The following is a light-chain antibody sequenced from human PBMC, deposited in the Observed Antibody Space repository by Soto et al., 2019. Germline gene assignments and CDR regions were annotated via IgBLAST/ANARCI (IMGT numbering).Light chain of an antibody. CDR2: DVS. CDR1: SSDVGGYNF. Sequence: QSVLTQPASVSGSPGQSITIPCTGTSSDVGGYNFVTWFQKHPGKAPKLMIYDVSNRPSGVSNRFSGSKSGNTASLTISGLQAEDEADYYCCSYTSSSTLEFGGGTKLTVL. V-gene: IGLV2-14*01. CDR3: CSYTSSSTLE. J-gene: IGLJ2*01.